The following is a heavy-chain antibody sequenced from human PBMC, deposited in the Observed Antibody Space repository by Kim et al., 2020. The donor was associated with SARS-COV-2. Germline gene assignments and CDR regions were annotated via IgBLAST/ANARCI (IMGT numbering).Heavy chain of an antibody. Sequence: ASVKVSCKASGYTFTSYGISWVRQAPGQGLEWMGWINAYNGNTNYAQKLQGRVTMTTDTSTSTAYMELRSLGSDDTAVYYCARVPGYCSGTSCHFLGWFDPWGQGTLVTVSS. D-gene: IGHD2-2*01. J-gene: IGHJ5*02. CDR3: ARVPGYCSGTSCHFLGWFDP. CDR2: INAYNGNT. CDR1: GYTFTSYG. V-gene: IGHV1-18*04.